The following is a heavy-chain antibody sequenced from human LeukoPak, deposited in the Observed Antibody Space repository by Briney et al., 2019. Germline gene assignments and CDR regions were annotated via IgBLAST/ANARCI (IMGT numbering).Heavy chain of an antibody. CDR2: ISAYNGNR. D-gene: IGHD5-12*01. V-gene: IGHV1-18*01. J-gene: IGHJ4*02. CDR1: GYTFTIYG. Sequence: SVTVSCKSSGYTFTIYGISWVRQAPGQGLEWMGWISAYNGNRNYAQKLQGRVTMTTDTSTSTAYMELRSLRSDDTAVYYCARDQRYSGYQTPGYWGQGNLVTVSS. CDR3: ARDQRYSGYQTPGY.